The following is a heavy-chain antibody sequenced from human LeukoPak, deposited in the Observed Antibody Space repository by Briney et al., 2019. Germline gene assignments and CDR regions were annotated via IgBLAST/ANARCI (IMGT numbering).Heavy chain of an antibody. CDR2: IYSSGST. Sequence: SETLSLTCTVSGGSISSYYWSWIRQPAGKGLEWIGRIYSSGSTDYNPSLKSRVTMSVDKSKSQFSLNLTSVTAADTAVYYCARDRGGSYDTRALDYWGQGALVTVSS. V-gene: IGHV4-4*07. D-gene: IGHD1-26*01. CDR3: ARDRGGSYDTRALDY. J-gene: IGHJ4*02. CDR1: GGSISSYY.